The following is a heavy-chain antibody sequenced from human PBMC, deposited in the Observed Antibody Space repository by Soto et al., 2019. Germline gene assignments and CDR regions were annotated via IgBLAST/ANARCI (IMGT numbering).Heavy chain of an antibody. V-gene: IGHV1-8*01. D-gene: IGHD2-15*01. CDR3: ARGVXXGAYSRWFDP. J-gene: IGHJ5*02. CDR1: GNTFTNYD. CDR2: MNPNSGDT. Sequence: QVQLVQSGAEVKKPGASVKVSCKASGNTFTNYDINWVRQATGQGLEYLGWMNPNSGDTAYVQKFQGSVTMTWDTSITTAYMELRSLRSEDTAVYFCARGVXXGAYSRWFDPWGQGTLVTVSS.